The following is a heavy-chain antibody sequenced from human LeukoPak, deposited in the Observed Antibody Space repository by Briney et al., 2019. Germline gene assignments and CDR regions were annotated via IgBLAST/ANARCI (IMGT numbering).Heavy chain of an antibody. Sequence: WGSLRLSCAASGFTFSSYAMSWVRQAPGKGLEWVSAISGSGGSTYYADSVKGRFTISRDNSKNTLYLQMNSLRAEDTAVYYCAKEGYYYDSSGYRAEYFQHWGQGTLVTVSS. CDR1: GFTFSSYA. V-gene: IGHV3-23*01. CDR3: AKEGYYYDSSGYRAEYFQH. D-gene: IGHD3-22*01. J-gene: IGHJ1*01. CDR2: ISGSGGST.